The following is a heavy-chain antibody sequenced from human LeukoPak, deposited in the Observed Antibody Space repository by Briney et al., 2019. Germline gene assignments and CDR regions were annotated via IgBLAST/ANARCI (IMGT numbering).Heavy chain of an antibody. CDR2: IDYSGST. V-gene: IGHV4-61*01. J-gene: IGHJ4*02. CDR3: AREGKLTGYFGGLGFNY. CDR1: GFSITSGTFY. D-gene: IGHD6-19*01. Sequence: PSETLSLTCDVSGFSITSGTFYWSWIRQPPGKGLEWIGNIDYSGSTIYNPALKSRVTMSVDTSKNQFSLNLTSVTAADTAVYYCAREGKLTGYFGGLGFNYWGQGILVTVSS.